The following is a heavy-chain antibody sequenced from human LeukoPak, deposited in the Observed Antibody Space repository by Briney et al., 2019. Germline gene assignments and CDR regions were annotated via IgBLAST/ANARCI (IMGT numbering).Heavy chain of an antibody. CDR1: GFTFSTYG. Sequence: GGTLRLSCAASGFTFSTYGMNWVRQAPGKGLEWVANIKQDGSEKYYVDSVKGRFTISRDNAKNSLYLQMNSLRAEDTAVYYCARDRVRGSSWYFAILDYWGQGTLVTVSS. J-gene: IGHJ4*02. D-gene: IGHD6-13*01. CDR3: ARDRVRGSSWYFAILDY. CDR2: IKQDGSEK. V-gene: IGHV3-7*01.